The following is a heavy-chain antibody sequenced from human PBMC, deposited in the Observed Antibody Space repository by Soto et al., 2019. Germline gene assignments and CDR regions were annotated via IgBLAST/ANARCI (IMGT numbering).Heavy chain of an antibody. V-gene: IGHV5-51*01. CDR3: ARHAATYYNFHGMDV. Sequence: PVESLKISCESHGYSFTTYWITWVRQKPGKGLEWMGSFHPGESDTRYSPSFQGQVTISADRSLTTAYLQWSSLQAADPATYYCARHAATYYNFHGMDVWGKGTTIT. CDR1: GYSFTTYW. J-gene: IGHJ6*04. D-gene: IGHD3-10*01. CDR2: FHPGESDT.